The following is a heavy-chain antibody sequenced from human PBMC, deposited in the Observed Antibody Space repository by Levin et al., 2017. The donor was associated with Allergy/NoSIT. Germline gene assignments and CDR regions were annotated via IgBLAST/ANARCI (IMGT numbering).Heavy chain of an antibody. CDR1: GFTFSSYA. CDR2: ISGSGGST. Sequence: ETLSLTCAASGFTFSSYAMSWVRQAPGKGLEWVSAISGSGGSTYYADSVKGRFTISRDNSKNTLYLQMNSLRAEDTAVYYCAKLWFGELDAFDIWGQGTMVTVSS. D-gene: IGHD3-10*01. V-gene: IGHV3-23*01. CDR3: AKLWFGELDAFDI. J-gene: IGHJ3*02.